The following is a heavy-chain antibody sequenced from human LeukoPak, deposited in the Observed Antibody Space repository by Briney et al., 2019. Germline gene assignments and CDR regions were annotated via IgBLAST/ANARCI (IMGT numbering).Heavy chain of an antibody. CDR3: AKDVYYDSSGYYYYYGMDV. D-gene: IGHD3-22*01. J-gene: IGHJ6*02. CDR1: GFTFNSFA. Sequence: GGSLRLSCAASGFTFNSFAMHWVRQAPGKGLEWVSGISWNSGSIGYADSVKGRFTISRDNAKNSLYLQMNSLRAEDTALYYCAKDVYYDSSGYYYYYGMDVWGQGTTVTVSS. V-gene: IGHV3-9*01. CDR2: ISWNSGSI.